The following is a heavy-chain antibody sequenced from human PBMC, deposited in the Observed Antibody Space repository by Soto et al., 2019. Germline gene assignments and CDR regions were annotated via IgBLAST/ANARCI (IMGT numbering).Heavy chain of an antibody. Sequence: RASVKVSCKTSGYTFTNYGINWVRQAAGQGLEWMGWINPDSDNTGYAQKFQGRVTMTRDTSISTAYMELNSLRSEDTAVYYCARGRRYCTTTSCYPPALFPYGMDVWGQGTTVTVSS. CDR2: INPDSDNT. J-gene: IGHJ6*02. CDR3: ARGRRYCTTTSCYPPALFPYGMDV. D-gene: IGHD2-2*01. CDR1: GYTFTNYG. V-gene: IGHV1-8*01.